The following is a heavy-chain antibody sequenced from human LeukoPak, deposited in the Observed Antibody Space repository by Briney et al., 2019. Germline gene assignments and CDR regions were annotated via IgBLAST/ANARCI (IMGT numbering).Heavy chain of an antibody. CDR1: GFTFDDYA. Sequence: GGSLRLSCAASGFTFDDYAMHWVRQAPGKGLEWVSLISGDGGSTYYADSVKGRFTISRDNSKNSLYLQMNSLRTEDTALYYCAKDMGDILTGYYPPFGMDVWGPGTTVTVSS. J-gene: IGHJ6*02. D-gene: IGHD3-9*01. CDR2: ISGDGGST. V-gene: IGHV3-43*02. CDR3: AKDMGDILTGYYPPFGMDV.